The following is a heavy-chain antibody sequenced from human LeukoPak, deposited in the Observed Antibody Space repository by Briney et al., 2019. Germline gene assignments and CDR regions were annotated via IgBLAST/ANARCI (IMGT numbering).Heavy chain of an antibody. Sequence: ASVKVSCKASGYTFTNYGISWVRQAPGQGLEWMGWISAYNGNTNYAQKLQGRVTMTTDTSTSTAYMELRSLRSDDTAVYYCARTWQWLVLSSGQTFDYWGQGTLVTVSS. J-gene: IGHJ4*02. CDR2: ISAYNGNT. CDR3: ARTWQWLVLSSGQTFDY. V-gene: IGHV1-18*01. D-gene: IGHD6-19*01. CDR1: GYTFTNYG.